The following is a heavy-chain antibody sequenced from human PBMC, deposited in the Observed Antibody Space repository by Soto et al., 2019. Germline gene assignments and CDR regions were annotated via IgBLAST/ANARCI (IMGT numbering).Heavy chain of an antibody. Sequence: SETLSLTCPVSGGSISSYYWSWIRQPPGKGLEWIGYIYYSGSTNYNPSLKSRVTISVDTSKNQFSLKLSSVTAADTAVYYCARVPYCSGGSCYPTFDYWGQGTLVTVSS. CDR2: IYYSGST. J-gene: IGHJ4*02. CDR3: ARVPYCSGGSCYPTFDY. D-gene: IGHD2-15*01. V-gene: IGHV4-59*01. CDR1: GGSISSYY.